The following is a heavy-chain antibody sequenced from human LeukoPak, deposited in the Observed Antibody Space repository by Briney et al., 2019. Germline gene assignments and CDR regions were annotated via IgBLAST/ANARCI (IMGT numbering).Heavy chain of an antibody. Sequence: SVEVSCKASGGTFSSYAISWVRQAPGQGLEWMGGIIPIFGTADYAQKFQGRVTITADESTSTAYMELSSLRSEDTAVYYCARGQGYYYGSGSYYPPYYFDYWGQGTLVTVSS. J-gene: IGHJ4*02. CDR2: IIPIFGTA. CDR1: GGTFSSYA. CDR3: ARGQGYYYGSGSYYPPYYFDY. D-gene: IGHD3-10*01. V-gene: IGHV1-69*13.